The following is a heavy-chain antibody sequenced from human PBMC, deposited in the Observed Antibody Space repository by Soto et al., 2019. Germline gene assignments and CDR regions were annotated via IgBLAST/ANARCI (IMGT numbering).Heavy chain of an antibody. J-gene: IGHJ6*02. CDR3: SGCSGGACHQNYGMDV. Sequence: EVHLVESGGGLVKPGGSLRLSCAVSGFTFSSCTMNWVRQAPGKGLEWVSSISPSTSHIYYADSVKGRLTICREKSKNSLLLKRNSIRAEDTSVYYSSGCSGGACHQNYGMDVWGQGTTVTVSS. V-gene: IGHV3-21*01. CDR2: ISPSTSHI. CDR1: GFTFSSCT. D-gene: IGHD2-15*01.